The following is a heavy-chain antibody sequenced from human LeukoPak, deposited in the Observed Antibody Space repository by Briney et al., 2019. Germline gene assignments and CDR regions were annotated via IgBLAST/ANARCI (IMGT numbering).Heavy chain of an antibody. CDR3: ARLVSSGSSWLDSDY. CDR2: INPNSGGT. D-gene: IGHD6-13*01. J-gene: IGHJ4*02. CDR1: GYTFTGYY. V-gene: IGHV1-2*02. Sequence: ASVKVSCKASGYTFTGYYMHWVRQAPGQGLECMGWINPNSGGTNYAQKFQGRVTMTRDTSISTAYMELSRLRSDDTAVYYCARLVSSGSSWLDSDYWGQGTLVTVSS.